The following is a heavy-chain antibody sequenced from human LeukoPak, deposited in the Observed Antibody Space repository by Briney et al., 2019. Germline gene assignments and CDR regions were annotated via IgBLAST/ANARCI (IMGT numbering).Heavy chain of an antibody. Sequence: EASVKVSCKASGGTFSSYAISWVRQAPGQGLEWMGRIIPIFGTANYAQKFQGRVTITTDESTSTAYMELSSLRSEDTAVYYCARGSEDTAMAYYFDYWGQGTLVTVSS. CDR1: GGTFSSYA. J-gene: IGHJ4*02. CDR2: IIPIFGTA. D-gene: IGHD5-18*01. CDR3: ARGSEDTAMAYYFDY. V-gene: IGHV1-69*05.